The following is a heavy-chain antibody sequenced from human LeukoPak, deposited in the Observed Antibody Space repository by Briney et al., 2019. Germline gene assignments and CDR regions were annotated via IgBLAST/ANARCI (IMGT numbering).Heavy chain of an antibody. CDR2: IYPGDSDT. CDR1: GYSFTNYW. Sequence: KPGASLKISCKGSGYSFTNYWIGWVRQLSGKGLEWMGIIYPGDSDTRYSPSFQGQVTISADKSIITAYLQWSSLKASDTAMYYCARTGYSSGWYGGFDIWGQGTLVTVSS. CDR3: ARTGYSSGWYGGFDI. J-gene: IGHJ3*02. D-gene: IGHD6-19*01. V-gene: IGHV5-51*01.